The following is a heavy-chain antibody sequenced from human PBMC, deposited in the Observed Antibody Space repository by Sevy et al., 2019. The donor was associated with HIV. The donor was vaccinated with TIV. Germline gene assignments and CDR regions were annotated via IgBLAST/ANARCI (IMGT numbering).Heavy chain of an antibody. Sequence: ASVRVSCKTSGYTFTAFYMHWVRQAPGQGLAWVGRINTYSGGTNYAQKFQGRVTMTRDTSTSTAYMELNGLMSDDTAVYYCEVTADIWGVWGQGTTVTVSS. CDR2: INTYSGGT. J-gene: IGHJ6*02. CDR3: EVTADIWGV. D-gene: IGHD5-18*01. V-gene: IGHV1-2*06. CDR1: GYTFTAFY.